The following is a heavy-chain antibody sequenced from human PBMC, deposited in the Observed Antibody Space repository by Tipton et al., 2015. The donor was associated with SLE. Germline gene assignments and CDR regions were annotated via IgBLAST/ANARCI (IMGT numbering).Heavy chain of an antibody. CDR2: IYYSGST. V-gene: IGHV4-39*07. CDR1: GGSISSSSYY. Sequence: TLSLTCTVSGGSISSSSYYWGWIRQPPGKGLEWIGTIYYSGSTYYNPSLKSRVTISVDTSKNQFSLKLSSVTAADTAVYYCARAPVRYFDWPTWAHDAFDIWGQGTMVTVSS. D-gene: IGHD3-9*01. J-gene: IGHJ3*02. CDR3: ARAPVRYFDWPTWAHDAFDI.